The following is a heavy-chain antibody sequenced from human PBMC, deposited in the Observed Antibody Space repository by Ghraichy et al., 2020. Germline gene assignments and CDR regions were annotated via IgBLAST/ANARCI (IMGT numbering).Heavy chain of an antibody. CDR2: IYYSGST. V-gene: IGHV4-39*01. Sequence: SETLSLTCTVSGGSISSSSYYWGWIRQPPGKGLEWIGSIYYSGSTYYNPSLKSRVTISVDTSKNQFSLKLSSVTAADTAVYYCARLVAAAGKLGYYYYYYGMDVWGQGTTVTVSS. CDR3: ARLVAAAGKLGYYYYYYGMDV. J-gene: IGHJ6*02. CDR1: GGSISSSSYY. D-gene: IGHD6-13*01.